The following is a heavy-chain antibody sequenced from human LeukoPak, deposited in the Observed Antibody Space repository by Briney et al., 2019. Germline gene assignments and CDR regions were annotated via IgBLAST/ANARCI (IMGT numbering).Heavy chain of an antibody. Sequence: SETLSLTCTVSGGSISSYYWSWIRQPPGKGLEWIGYIYYSGSTNYNPSLKSQVTISVDTSKNQFSLKLSSVTAADTAVYYCARSERRRDGYNNWGQGTLVTVSS. CDR3: ARSERRRDGYNN. J-gene: IGHJ4*02. V-gene: IGHV4-59*08. D-gene: IGHD5-24*01. CDR2: IYYSGST. CDR1: GGSISSYY.